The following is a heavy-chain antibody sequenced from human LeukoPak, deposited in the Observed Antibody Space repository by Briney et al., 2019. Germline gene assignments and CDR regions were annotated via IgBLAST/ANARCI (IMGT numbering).Heavy chain of an antibody. J-gene: IGHJ4*02. CDR1: GFTFSSYG. V-gene: IGHV3-30*03. D-gene: IGHD6-6*01. Sequence: GGSLRLSCAASGFTFSSYGMHWVRQAPGKGLEWVAVISYDGSNKYYADSVKGRFTISRDNSKNTLYLQMNSLRAEDTAVYYCASSSFQTWYFDYWGQGTLVTVSS. CDR2: ISYDGSNK. CDR3: ASSSFQTWYFDY.